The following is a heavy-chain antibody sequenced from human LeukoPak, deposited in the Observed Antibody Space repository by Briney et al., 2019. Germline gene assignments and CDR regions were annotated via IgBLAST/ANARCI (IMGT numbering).Heavy chain of an antibody. CDR1: GGSISSYY. CDR2: IYTSGST. CDR3: ARVFTAAGAPYYFDY. Sequence: ESAETLSLTCAVSGGSISSYYWSWIRQPAGEGLEWVGRIYTSGSTNYNPSLKSRVTMSVDTSKNQFSLQLSSVTAADTAVYYCARVFTAAGAPYYFDYWGQGTLVTVSS. V-gene: IGHV4-4*07. D-gene: IGHD6-13*01. J-gene: IGHJ4*02.